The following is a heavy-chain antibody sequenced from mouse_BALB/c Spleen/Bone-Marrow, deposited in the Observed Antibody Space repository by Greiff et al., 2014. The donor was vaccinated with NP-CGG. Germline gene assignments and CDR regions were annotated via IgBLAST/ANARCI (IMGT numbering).Heavy chain of an antibody. V-gene: IGHV1S30*01. J-gene: IGHJ3*01. CDR2: INPYNGGT. Sequence: EVQLQQSGPELVKPGPSVKISCKASGYSFTGYYMHWVKQRHGKSLEWIGEINPYNGGTSYNQKFKGKATLTVDTSSSTAFMELHSLTSEDSLVYYCARQLYGNYACWGQGTLVTVSA. CDR3: ARQLYGNYAC. D-gene: IGHD2-10*02. CDR1: GYSFTGYY.